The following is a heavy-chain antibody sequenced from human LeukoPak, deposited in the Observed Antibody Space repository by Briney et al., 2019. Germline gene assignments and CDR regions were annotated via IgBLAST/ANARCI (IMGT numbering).Heavy chain of an antibody. CDR2: ISSSSSYI. Sequence: PGGSLRLSCAASGFTFSSYIMNWVRQAPGKGLEWVSSISSSSSYIYYADSVKGRFTISRDNAKNSLYLQMNSLRAEDTAVYYCARDRPNYYDSSGPENWGQGTLVTVSS. CDR1: GFTFSSYI. V-gene: IGHV3-21*01. CDR3: ARDRPNYYDSSGPEN. D-gene: IGHD3-22*01. J-gene: IGHJ4*02.